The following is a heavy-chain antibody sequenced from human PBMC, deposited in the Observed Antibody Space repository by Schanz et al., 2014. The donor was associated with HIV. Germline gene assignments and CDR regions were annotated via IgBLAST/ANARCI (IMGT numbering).Heavy chain of an antibody. CDR3: AREYGDYGSGRSFGMDV. J-gene: IGHJ6*02. V-gene: IGHV1-46*01. D-gene: IGHD3-10*01. Sequence: QVQLVQSGAEVKKPGASVKVSCKASGYIFTNSYMHWVRQAPGQGLEWKGIINPSGVSTTYAQKFQGRVIMTRVTMTRDTSTSTVYMELSSLRSEDTAVYYCAREYGDYGSGRSFGMDVWGRGTTVTVSS. CDR2: INPSGVST. CDR1: GYIFTNSY.